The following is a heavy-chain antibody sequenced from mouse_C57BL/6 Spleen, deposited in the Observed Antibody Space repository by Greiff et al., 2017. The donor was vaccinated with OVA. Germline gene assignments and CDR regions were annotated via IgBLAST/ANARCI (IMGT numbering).Heavy chain of an antibody. Sequence: VQLQQSGPELVKPGASVKISCKASGYAFSSSWMNWVKQRPGKGLEWIGRIYPGDGDTNYNGKFKGKATLTADKSSSTAYMQLSSLTSEDSAVYFCARSSITTVVAPDYWGEGTTLTVSS. CDR2: IYPGDGDT. CDR1: GYAFSSSW. V-gene: IGHV1-82*01. D-gene: IGHD1-1*01. J-gene: IGHJ2*01. CDR3: ARSSITTVVAPDY.